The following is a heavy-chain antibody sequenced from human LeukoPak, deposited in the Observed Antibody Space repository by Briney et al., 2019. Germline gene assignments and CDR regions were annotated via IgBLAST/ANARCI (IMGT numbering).Heavy chain of an antibody. CDR2: ISNSSSPI. CDR3: AGGPQYGGSFAF. D-gene: IGHD1-26*01. J-gene: IGHJ4*02. V-gene: IGHV3-48*03. Sequence: PGGSLRLPCAASGFTFTSYEMAWVRQAPGMGPEFISYISNSSSPIKYGNAVKGRFTISRDNSKNSVYLQMDSLRAEDTAVYYCAGGPQYGGSFAFWGQGTLVTVSS. CDR1: GFTFTSYE.